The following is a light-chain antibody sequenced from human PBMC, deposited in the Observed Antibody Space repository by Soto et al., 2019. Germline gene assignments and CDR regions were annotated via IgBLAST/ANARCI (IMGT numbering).Light chain of an antibody. Sequence: DILMAQSPSTLSASVGDRVTITCRASQSISNWLAWYQQKPGKAPKLLIYKASSLETGVPSRFSGSGSETEFTLTISSLQPDDFATYYCQQYNSYSYTFGQGTKQEIK. J-gene: IGKJ2*01. CDR3: QQYNSYSYT. CDR2: KAS. CDR1: QSISNW. V-gene: IGKV1-5*03.